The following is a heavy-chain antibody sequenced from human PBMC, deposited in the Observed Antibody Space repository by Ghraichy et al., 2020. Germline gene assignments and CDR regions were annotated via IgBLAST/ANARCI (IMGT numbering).Heavy chain of an antibody. V-gene: IGHV3-53*01. CDR1: GFSVSSND. J-gene: IGHJ4*02. Sequence: LTCAASGFSVSSNDMNWVRQAPGKGLEWVSLIYSSGTTHYADSVKGRFTISRDTSKNTVYLQMNSLRAEDTAVYYCARRPVVAVPGSGGDNWGQGVLVTVSS. D-gene: IGHD6-19*01. CDR2: IYSSGTT. CDR3: ARRPVVAVPGSGGDN.